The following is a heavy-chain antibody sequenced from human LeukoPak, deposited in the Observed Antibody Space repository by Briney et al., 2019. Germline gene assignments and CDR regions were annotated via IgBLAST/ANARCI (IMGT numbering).Heavy chain of an antibody. Sequence: GGSLRLSCAASGFIFSTYSMNWVRQAPGKGLEWVSSISSSTSYIYYADSVKGRFTISRDNAKNSLYLQMNSLKAEDTAVYYCARGEWSSSPFDYWGQGTLVTVSS. D-gene: IGHD6-6*01. CDR2: ISSSTSYI. J-gene: IGHJ4*02. CDR1: GFIFSTYS. CDR3: ARGEWSSSPFDY. V-gene: IGHV3-21*01.